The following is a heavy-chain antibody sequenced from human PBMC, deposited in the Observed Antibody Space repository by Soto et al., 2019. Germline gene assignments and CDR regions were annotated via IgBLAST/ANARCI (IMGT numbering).Heavy chain of an antibody. CDR3: ARDLSH. J-gene: IGHJ4*02. CDR2: INSDSTTT. V-gene: IGHV3-48*02. Sequence: DVHLVESGGGLVQPGGSLRLSCAVSGFPFSTYAMHWVRQAPGKGLEWISYINSDSTTTFHADSVKGRFTVSRDNATNSLYLQMSSLRHEDTAVYYCARDLSHWGQGTLVTVSS. CDR1: GFPFSTYA.